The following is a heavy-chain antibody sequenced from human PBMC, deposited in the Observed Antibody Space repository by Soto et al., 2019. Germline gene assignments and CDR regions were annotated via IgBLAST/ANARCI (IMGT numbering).Heavy chain of an antibody. CDR3: AFSSGFSSKPFDY. CDR1: GGSISSSSYY. V-gene: IGHV4-39*01. D-gene: IGHD5-18*01. J-gene: IGHJ4*02. CDR2: IYYSGST. Sequence: SETLPLTCTVSGGSISSSSYYWGWIRQPPGKGLEWIGSIYYSGSTYYNPSLKSRVTISVDTSKNQFSLKLSSVTAADTAVYYCAFSSGFSSKPFDYWGQGTLVTVSS.